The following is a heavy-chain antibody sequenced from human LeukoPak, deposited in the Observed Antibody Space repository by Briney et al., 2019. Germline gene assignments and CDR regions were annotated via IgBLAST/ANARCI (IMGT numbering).Heavy chain of an antibody. CDR3: ARAGYCSDGKCYTFDY. D-gene: IGHD2-15*01. CDR1: GYTFTAYS. CDR2: INPNSGGT. Sequence: ASVKVSCKASGYTFTAYSMHWVRQAPGQGLEWMGWINPNSGGTDCAQRFQGRVTMTRDTSITMLYMEMSSLTPDDTVVYYCARAGYCSDGKCYTFDYWGQGTLVTVSS. V-gene: IGHV1-2*02. J-gene: IGHJ4*02.